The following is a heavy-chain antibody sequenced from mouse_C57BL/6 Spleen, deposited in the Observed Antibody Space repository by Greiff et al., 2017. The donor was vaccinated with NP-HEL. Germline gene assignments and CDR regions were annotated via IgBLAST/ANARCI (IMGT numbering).Heavy chain of an antibody. Sequence: QVQLQQPGAELVRPGSSVKLSCKASGYTFTSYWMHWVKQRPIQGLEWIGNIDPSDSETHYNQKFKDKATLTVDKSSSTAYMQLSSLTSEDSAVYYCARWDYGSDFDYWGQGTTLTVSS. CDR3: ARWDYGSDFDY. CDR1: GYTFTSYW. J-gene: IGHJ2*01. D-gene: IGHD1-1*01. V-gene: IGHV1-52*01. CDR2: IDPSDSET.